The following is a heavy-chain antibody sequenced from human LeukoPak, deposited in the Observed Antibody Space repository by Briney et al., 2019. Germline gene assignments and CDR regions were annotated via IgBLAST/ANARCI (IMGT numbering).Heavy chain of an antibody. V-gene: IGHV1-69*06. CDR2: IIPIFGTA. J-gene: IGHJ3*02. CDR1: GYTFSIYG. CDR3: ATRMVYADDAFDI. Sequence: GASVKVSCKASGYTFSIYGFSWVRQAPGQGLEWMGGIIPIFGTANYAQKFQGRVTITADKSTSTAYMELSSLRSEDTAVYYCATRMVYADDAFDIWGQGTMVTVSS. D-gene: IGHD2-8*01.